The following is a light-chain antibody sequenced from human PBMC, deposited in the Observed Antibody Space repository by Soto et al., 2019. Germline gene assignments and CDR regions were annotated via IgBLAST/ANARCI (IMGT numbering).Light chain of an antibody. CDR1: SSNIGNNY. Sequence: QSVLTQPPSVSAAPGQKVTISCSGNSSNIGNNYVSWYQQLPGTAPKILIYDNNKRPSGILDRFSGSKSGTSATLGITGLQTGDEADYYCGTWDSSLSAVVFGGGTKLTVL. V-gene: IGLV1-51*01. CDR2: DNN. J-gene: IGLJ2*01. CDR3: GTWDSSLSAVV.